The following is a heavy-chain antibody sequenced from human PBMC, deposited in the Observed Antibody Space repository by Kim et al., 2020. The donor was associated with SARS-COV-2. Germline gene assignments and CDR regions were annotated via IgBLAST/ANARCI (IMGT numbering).Heavy chain of an antibody. Sequence: SETLSLTCTVSGYSISSGYYWGWIRQPPGKGLEWIGSIYHSGSTYYNPSLKSRVTISVDTSKNQFSLKLSSVTAADTAVYYCAREVQRITMVRGVIIFAEDTPALDYWGQKTLLTVSS. CDR3: AREVQRITMVRGVIIFAEDTPALDY. CDR1: GYSISSGYY. J-gene: IGHJ4*02. CDR2: IYHSGST. V-gene: IGHV4-38-2*02. D-gene: IGHD3-10*01.